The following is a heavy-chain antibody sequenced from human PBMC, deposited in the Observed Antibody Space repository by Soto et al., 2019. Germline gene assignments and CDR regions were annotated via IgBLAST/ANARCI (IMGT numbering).Heavy chain of an antibody. CDR2: INPNSGGT. CDR1: GYTFTGYY. V-gene: IGHV1-2*02. CDR3: ARTGYSSSWYWFDP. D-gene: IGHD6-13*01. J-gene: IGHJ5*02. Sequence: QVQLVQSGAEVKKPGASVKVSCKASGYTFTGYYMHWVRQAPGQGLEWMGWINPNSGGTNYAQKFQGRVTITADESTSTAYMELSSLRSEDTAVYYCARTGYSSSWYWFDPWGQGTLVTVSS.